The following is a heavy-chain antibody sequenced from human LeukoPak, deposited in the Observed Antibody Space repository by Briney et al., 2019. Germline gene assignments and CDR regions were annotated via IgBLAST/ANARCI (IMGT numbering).Heavy chain of an antibody. CDR2: ISWDGGST. J-gene: IGHJ6*03. V-gene: IGHV3-43D*03. Sequence: GGSLRLSCAASGFTFDDYAMHWVRQAPGKGLEWVSLISWDGGSTYYADSVKGRFTISRDNSKNSLYLQMNSLRAEDTALYYCAKDILGARAYYTDVWGKGTTVTVSS. D-gene: IGHD1-26*01. CDR1: GFTFDDYA. CDR3: AKDILGARAYYTDV.